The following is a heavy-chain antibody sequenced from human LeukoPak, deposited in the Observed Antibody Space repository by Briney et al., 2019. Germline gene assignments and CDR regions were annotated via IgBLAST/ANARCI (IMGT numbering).Heavy chain of an antibody. CDR3: AKGAFDI. Sequence: GGSLRLSCAASGFTFDDYAMHWVRQAPGKGLEWVSGISWNSGSIGYADSVKGRFTISRDNAKNSLYLQMNSLRAEDTALYYCAKGAFDIWGQGTMVTVSS. J-gene: IGHJ3*02. CDR2: ISWNSGSI. V-gene: IGHV3-9*01. CDR1: GFTFDDYA.